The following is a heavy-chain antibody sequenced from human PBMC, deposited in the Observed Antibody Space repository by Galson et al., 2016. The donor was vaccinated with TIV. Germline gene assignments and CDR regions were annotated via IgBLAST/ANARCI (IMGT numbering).Heavy chain of an antibody. CDR3: TRENGNYVPVYDGFDI. V-gene: IGHV3-30*02. CDR2: VRYDGSHK. J-gene: IGHJ3*02. Sequence: SLRLSCAASGFTFSAFGMHWVRQSPGMGLEWVAFVRYDGSHKNYADSVKGRFTISRDNARNSLYLHMDSLGAEDTAIYYCTRENGNYVPVYDGFDIWGPGTMVTVSS. CDR1: GFTFSAFG. D-gene: IGHD4-17*01.